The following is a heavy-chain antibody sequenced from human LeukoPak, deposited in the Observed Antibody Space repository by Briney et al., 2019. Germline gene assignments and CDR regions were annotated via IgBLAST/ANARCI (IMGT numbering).Heavy chain of an antibody. CDR1: GGSISSSTXX. V-gene: IGHV4-39*01. J-gene: IGHJ5*02. Sequence: SDXLXXTXTVSGGSISSSTXXWGWIRQPPXXXLXWIGIIYSGVNTYYNPSLKSRVTISVDTSKRHFSLNLSSVTAADTAMYYRARSTLLVGPYISWGQGTLVTVSS. D-gene: IGHD1-26*01. CDR3: ARSTLLVGPYIS. CDR2: IYSGVNT.